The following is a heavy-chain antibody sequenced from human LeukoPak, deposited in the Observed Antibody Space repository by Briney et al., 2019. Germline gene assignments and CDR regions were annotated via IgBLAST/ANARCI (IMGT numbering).Heavy chain of an antibody. CDR1: GFTFSSYA. D-gene: IGHD2-21*02. Sequence: GGSLRLSCAASGFTFSSYAMSWVRQAPGKGLEWVSAISGSGGSTNYADSVKGRFTISRDNSKNTLYLQMNSLTAEDTAVYYCAKPRTAAGRNFDYWGQGTLVTVSS. CDR2: ISGSGGST. V-gene: IGHV3-23*01. CDR3: AKPRTAAGRNFDY. J-gene: IGHJ4*02.